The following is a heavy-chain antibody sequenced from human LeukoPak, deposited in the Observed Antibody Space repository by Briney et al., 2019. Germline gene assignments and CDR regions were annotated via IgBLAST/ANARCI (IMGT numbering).Heavy chain of an antibody. J-gene: IGHJ5*02. D-gene: IGHD1-26*01. Sequence: GASVKVSCKASGYSFTDHAIHWVRQVPGQGLEWMGWLNTITGDPTYAQGLTGRFAFSLDTSVSTAYLHINSLKADDTAIYYWAREEQVRFDPWGQGTLVTVSS. CDR2: LNTITGDP. CDR3: AREEQVRFDP. V-gene: IGHV7-4-1*02. CDR1: GYSFTDHA.